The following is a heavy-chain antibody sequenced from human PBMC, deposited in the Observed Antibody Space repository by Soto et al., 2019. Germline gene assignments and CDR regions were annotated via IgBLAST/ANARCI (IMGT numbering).Heavy chain of an antibody. D-gene: IGHD3-10*01. CDR1: GFTVSSNY. CDR3: ARAHLRGFNAFDI. V-gene: IGHV3-53*04. J-gene: IGHJ3*02. Sequence: EVQLVESGGGLVQPGGSLRLSCAASGFTVSSNYMSWVRQAPGKGLEWVSVIYSGGSTYYADSVKGRFTISRHNSKNTLYLQMNSLRAEDTAVYYCARAHLRGFNAFDIWGQGTMVTVSS. CDR2: IYSGGST.